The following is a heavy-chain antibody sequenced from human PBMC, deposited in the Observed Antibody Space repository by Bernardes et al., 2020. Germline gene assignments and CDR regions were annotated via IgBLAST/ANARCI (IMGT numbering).Heavy chain of an antibody. Sequence: SETLSLTRAVYDGSFSGRYWSWIRQPPGKGLEWIGEINHSGSTSYNPSLKSRVTISVDTSKKQFSLKVTSVTAADTAVYYCARAGGAAVAPSSYYMDVWGKGTTVTVSS. D-gene: IGHD6-19*01. CDR2: INHSGST. CDR3: ARAGGAAVAPSSYYMDV. V-gene: IGHV4-34*01. J-gene: IGHJ6*03. CDR1: DGSFSGRY.